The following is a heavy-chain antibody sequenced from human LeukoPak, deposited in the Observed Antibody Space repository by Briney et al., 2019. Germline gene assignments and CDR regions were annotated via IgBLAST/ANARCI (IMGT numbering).Heavy chain of an antibody. CDR2: ISYDGSNK. V-gene: IGHV3-30-3*01. J-gene: IGHJ4*02. D-gene: IGHD5-24*01. Sequence: GGSLRLSCAASGFTLSSYAMHWVRQAPGKGVEWVAVISYDGSNKYYADSVKGRFTISRDNSKNTLYLQMNSLRAEDTAAYYCARDQEMATILDYWGQGTLVTVSS. CDR3: ARDQEMATILDY. CDR1: GFTLSSYA.